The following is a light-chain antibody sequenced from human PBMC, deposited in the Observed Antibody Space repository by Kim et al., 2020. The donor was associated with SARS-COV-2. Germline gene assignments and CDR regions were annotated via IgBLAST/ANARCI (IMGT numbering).Light chain of an antibody. CDR2: QDT. V-gene: IGLV3-1*01. CDR1: RLGNKY. Sequence: SYELTQPPSVSVSPGQTASITCSGDRLGNKYVCWYQQKPGQSPVVVIYQDTQRPSGIPERFSGSNSGNTATPTISGTQAMDEADYYCQAWDSTTTVFGGGTQLTV. J-gene: IGLJ2*01. CDR3: QAWDSTTTV.